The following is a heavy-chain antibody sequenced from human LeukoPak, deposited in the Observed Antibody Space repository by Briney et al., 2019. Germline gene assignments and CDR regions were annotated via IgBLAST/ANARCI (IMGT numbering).Heavy chain of an antibody. CDR2: IFYRGTT. D-gene: IGHD3-9*01. J-gene: IGHJ3*02. V-gene: IGHV4-59*02. CDR1: GASVSSYY. Sequence: SETLSLTCTVSGASVSSYYWSWIRQAPGKGREWIGYIFYRGTTDYSPPLNRRVTLSVDTSKTQFSLQLSSLTAADTAVYYCARGLVIRQDDAFDIWGHGTMVTVSS. CDR3: ARGLVIRQDDAFDI.